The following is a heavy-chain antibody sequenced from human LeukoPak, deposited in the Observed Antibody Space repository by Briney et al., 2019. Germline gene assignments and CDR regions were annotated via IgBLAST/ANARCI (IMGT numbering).Heavy chain of an antibody. J-gene: IGHJ4*02. Sequence: GGSLRLSCAASGFTFDDYTMHWVRQAPGKGLEWVSLISWDGGSTYYADSVKGRFTISRDNSKNSLYLQTNSLRTEDTALYYCAKGGIAVAGYYFDYWGQGTLVTVSS. D-gene: IGHD6-19*01. CDR2: ISWDGGST. CDR1: GFTFDDYT. V-gene: IGHV3-43*01. CDR3: AKGGIAVAGYYFDY.